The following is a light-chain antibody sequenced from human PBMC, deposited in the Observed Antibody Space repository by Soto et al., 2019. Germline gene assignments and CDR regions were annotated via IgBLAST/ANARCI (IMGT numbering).Light chain of an antibody. CDR2: DAS. Sequence: EIVLTQSPATLSLSPGERATLSCRASQSVSSYLAWYQQKPGQAPRLLIYDASNRATGIPARFSGSGSGTEFTLIISSREPEDFAVYYCQQRSNWPPLTFGGGTKVEIK. V-gene: IGKV3-11*01. CDR1: QSVSSY. J-gene: IGKJ4*01. CDR3: QQRSNWPPLT.